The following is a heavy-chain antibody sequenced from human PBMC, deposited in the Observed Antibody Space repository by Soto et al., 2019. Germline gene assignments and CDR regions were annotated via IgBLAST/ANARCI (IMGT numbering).Heavy chain of an antibody. CDR1: GYTFTSYD. CDR2: MNPKSGNT. D-gene: IGHD3-22*01. J-gene: IGHJ4*02. V-gene: IGHV1-8*01. Sequence: GASVKVSCAASGYTFTSYDIKWVRQAPGKGFEWMGWMNPKSGNTGYAQKFQGRVTITADESTSTAYMELSSLRSEDTAVYYCARSQDYDSSGYTDSWGQGTLVPVSS. CDR3: ARSQDYDSSGYTDS.